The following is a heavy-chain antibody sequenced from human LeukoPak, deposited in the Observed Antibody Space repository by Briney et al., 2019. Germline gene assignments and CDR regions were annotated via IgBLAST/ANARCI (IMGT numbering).Heavy chain of an antibody. CDR3: AKDRPNYYGSNGHYYKLNGDC. D-gene: IGHD3-22*01. CDR1: GFTFSSYA. Sequence: GGSLSLSCAASGFTFSSYAMSWVRRAPGKGLEWVSSITSSGAATYYADSVKGRFTISRDNSDNTLYLQMNSLRAEDTAVYYCAKDRPNYYGSNGHYYKLNGDCWGQGTLVTVSS. CDR2: ITSSGAAT. V-gene: IGHV3-23*01. J-gene: IGHJ4*02.